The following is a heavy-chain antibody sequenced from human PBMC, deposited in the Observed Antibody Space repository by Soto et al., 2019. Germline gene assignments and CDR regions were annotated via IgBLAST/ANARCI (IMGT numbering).Heavy chain of an antibody. CDR1: GATFSTYS. CDR2: IIPIFATA. J-gene: IGHJ6*02. Sequence: SSVKVSCKASGATFSTYSLNWVRLAPGRGLEWMGGIIPIFATANSAQTFQGRFSISADESTSTAFMELSSLRSEDTAVYFCALSIPGGILNYYYAMDVWGQGTTVTVSS. CDR3: ALSIPGGILNYYYAMDV. D-gene: IGHD3-16*01. V-gene: IGHV1-69*13.